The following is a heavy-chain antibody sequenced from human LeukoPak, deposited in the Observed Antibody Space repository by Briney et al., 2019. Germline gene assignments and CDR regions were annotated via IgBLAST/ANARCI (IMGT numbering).Heavy chain of an antibody. CDR2: ISGSGGST. Sequence: GGSLRLSCAASGFTFSSYAMSWVRQAPGKGLEWVSTISGSGGSTYPADSVKGRFTISRDNSKNTLYLKMNSLRAEDTAVYYCAKGPYYYDSSAYHYGAFDIWGQGKMVTVSS. CDR1: GFTFSSYA. V-gene: IGHV3-23*01. CDR3: AKGPYYYDSSAYHYGAFDI. J-gene: IGHJ3*02. D-gene: IGHD3-22*01.